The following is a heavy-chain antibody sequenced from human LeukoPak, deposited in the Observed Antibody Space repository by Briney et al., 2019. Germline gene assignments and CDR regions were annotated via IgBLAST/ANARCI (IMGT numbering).Heavy chain of an antibody. J-gene: IGHJ6*04. D-gene: IGHD2-2*01. CDR3: ATGYCSSTSCYADYYYGMDV. CDR1: GGTFSSYA. CDR2: IIPIFGTA. V-gene: IGHV1-69*13. Sequence: SVKVSCKASGGTFSSYAISWVRQAPGQGLEWMGGIIPIFGTANYAQKFQGRVTITADESTSTAYMELSSLRSEDTAVYYCATGYCSSTSCYADYYYGMDVWAKGPRSPSPQ.